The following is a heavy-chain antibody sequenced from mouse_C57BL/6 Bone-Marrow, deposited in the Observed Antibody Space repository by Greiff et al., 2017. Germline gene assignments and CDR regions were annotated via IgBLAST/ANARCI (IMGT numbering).Heavy chain of an antibody. V-gene: IGHV5-9*01. D-gene: IGHD1-1*01. Sequence: EVNVVESGGGLVKPGGSLKLSCAASGFTFSSYTMSWVRQTPEKRLQWVAAISGGGGNTYYPDSVKGRFTISSDNDKNILYLPMSSLRSEYTALYYCSRQVTTVLATKYFDVWGTGTTVTVSS. CDR1: GFTFSSYT. CDR2: ISGGGGNT. J-gene: IGHJ1*03. CDR3: SRQVTTVLATKYFDV.